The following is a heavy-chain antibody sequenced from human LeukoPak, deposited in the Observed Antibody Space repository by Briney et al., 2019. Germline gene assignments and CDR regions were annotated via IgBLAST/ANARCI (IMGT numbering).Heavy chain of an antibody. Sequence: VASVKVSCKASGGTFSSYAISWVRQAPGQGLEWMGRIIPILGIANYAQKFQGRVTITADKSTSTAYMELSSLRSEDTAVYYCARDREVVAASYYYYYGMDVWGQGTTVTVSS. D-gene: IGHD2-15*01. CDR2: IIPILGIA. J-gene: IGHJ6*02. V-gene: IGHV1-69*04. CDR1: GGTFSSYA. CDR3: ARDREVVAASYYYYYGMDV.